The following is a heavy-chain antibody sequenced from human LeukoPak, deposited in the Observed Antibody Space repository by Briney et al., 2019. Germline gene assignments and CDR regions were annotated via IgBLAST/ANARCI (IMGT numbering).Heavy chain of an antibody. J-gene: IGHJ6*03. CDR2: INHSGST. D-gene: IGHD5-12*01. V-gene: IGHV4-34*01. Sequence: SETLSLTCAVYGGSFSGYYWSWIRQPPGKGLEWMGEINHSGSTNYNPSLKRRGTISVDTSNNQFSLKLSSVTAEDTAVYYCARGVVRYSRYYYYYMDVWGKGTTVTVSS. CDR1: GGSFSGYY. CDR3: ARGVVRYSRYYYYYMDV.